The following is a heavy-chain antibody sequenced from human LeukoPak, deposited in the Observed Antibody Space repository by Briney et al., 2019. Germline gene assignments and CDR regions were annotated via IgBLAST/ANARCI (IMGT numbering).Heavy chain of an antibody. Sequence: GGSLRLSCAASGFTFSSYGMSWVRQAPGKGLEWVSAISGGGGSTYYADSVKGRFTISRDNAKNSLYLQMNSLRAEDTALYYCAKDTYPYSSGWYEADYWGQGTLVTVSS. CDR1: GFTFSSYG. V-gene: IGHV3-23*01. J-gene: IGHJ4*02. D-gene: IGHD6-19*01. CDR3: AKDTYPYSSGWYEADY. CDR2: ISGGGGST.